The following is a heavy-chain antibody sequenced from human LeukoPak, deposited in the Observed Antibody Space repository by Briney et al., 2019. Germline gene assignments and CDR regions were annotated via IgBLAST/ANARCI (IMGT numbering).Heavy chain of an antibody. CDR3: ARLRGSGGLNALDI. J-gene: IGHJ3*02. D-gene: IGHD3-10*01. Sequence: ASVKVSCKASGYTFTSYYIHWVRQAPGQGLEWMGXXNPSGGSTSYAQKFXXXXTMSRDTSTSTVYMELSSLRSEDTAVYYCARLRGSGGLNALDIWGQGTMVTVSS. CDR2: XNPSGGST. V-gene: IGHV1-46*01. CDR1: GYTFTSYY.